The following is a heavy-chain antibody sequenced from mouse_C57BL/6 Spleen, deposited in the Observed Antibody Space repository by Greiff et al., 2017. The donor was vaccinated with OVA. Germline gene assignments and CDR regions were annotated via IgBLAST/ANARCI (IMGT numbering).Heavy chain of an antibody. D-gene: IGHD2-3*01. Sequence: QVQLQQSGAELVRPGASVKLSCKASGYTFTDYYINWVKQRPGQGLEWIARIYPGSGNTYYNEKFKGKATLTAEKSSSTAYMQLSSLTSEDSAVYFCAREMGYFDVWGTGTTVTVSS. J-gene: IGHJ1*03. CDR1: GYTFTDYY. CDR2: IYPGSGNT. CDR3: AREMGYFDV. V-gene: IGHV1-76*01.